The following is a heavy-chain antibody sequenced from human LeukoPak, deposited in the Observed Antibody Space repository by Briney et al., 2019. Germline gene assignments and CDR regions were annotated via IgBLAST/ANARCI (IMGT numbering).Heavy chain of an antibody. CDR3: ARVYRWLHPNDAFDI. D-gene: IGHD5-12*01. CDR1: GYTFTGYY. Sequence: GASVKVYCKASGYTFTGYYMHWVRQAPGQGLEWMGWITPNSGGTNYAQKFQGRVTMTSDTSISTAYMELSRLRSNDTAVYYCARVYRWLHPNDAFDIWGQGTMVTVSS. V-gene: IGHV1-2*02. CDR2: ITPNSGGT. J-gene: IGHJ3*02.